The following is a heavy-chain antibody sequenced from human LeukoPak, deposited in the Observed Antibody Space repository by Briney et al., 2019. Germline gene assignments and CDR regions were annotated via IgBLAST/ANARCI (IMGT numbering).Heavy chain of an antibody. D-gene: IGHD5-24*01. Sequence: GGSLRLSCAASGFTFSNAWMSWVRQAPGKGLEWVGRIKSKTDGGTTDYAAPVKGRFTISRDDSKNTLYLQMNSLKTEDTAVYYCTTDPATIHWLVDAAVDLEVWWGQGTLVTVSS. CDR2: IKSKTDGGTT. J-gene: IGHJ4*02. V-gene: IGHV3-15*01. CDR1: GFTFSNAW. CDR3: TTDPATIHWLVDAAVDLEVW.